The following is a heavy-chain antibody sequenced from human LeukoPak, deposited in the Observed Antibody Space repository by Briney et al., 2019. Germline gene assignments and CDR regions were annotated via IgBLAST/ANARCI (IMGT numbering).Heavy chain of an antibody. CDR3: ARGGDYYGSGSYRDWFDP. D-gene: IGHD3-10*01. V-gene: IGHV4-34*01. Sequence: PSETLSLTCAVYGGSFSGYYWTWIRQPPGRGLEWIGEISHSGSTNYNPSLKSRVTISVDTSKNQFSLKLSSVTAADTAVYYCARGGDYYGSGSYRDWFDPWGQGTLVTVSS. CDR1: GGSFSGYY. CDR2: ISHSGST. J-gene: IGHJ5*02.